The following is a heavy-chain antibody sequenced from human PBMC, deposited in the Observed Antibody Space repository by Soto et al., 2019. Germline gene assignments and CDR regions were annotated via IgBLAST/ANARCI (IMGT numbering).Heavy chain of an antibody. D-gene: IGHD3-16*01. J-gene: IGHJ5*02. V-gene: IGHV4-59*01. CDR3: ARGGYWFDP. CDR1: CGSISIYY. Sequence: LXLTCTVSCGSISIYYWSWIRQPPGKGLEWIGYIYYSGSTNYNPSLKSRVTISVDTSKNQFSLKLSSVTAADTAVYYCARGGYWFDPWGQGTLVTVSS. CDR2: IYYSGST.